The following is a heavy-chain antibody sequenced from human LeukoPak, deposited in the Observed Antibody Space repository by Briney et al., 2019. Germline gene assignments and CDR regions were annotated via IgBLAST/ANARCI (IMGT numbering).Heavy chain of an antibody. D-gene: IGHD2-15*01. CDR1: GYTFTSYG. CDR2: ISAYNGDT. Sequence: GASVKVSCKASGYTFTSYGISWVRQAPGQGLEWIGWISAYNGDTDYAQMLQGRVTMTTDTSTSTAYMELRSLRSDDTAMYYCARGRYCSGGTCYYYFDYWGQGTLVTVSS. J-gene: IGHJ4*02. CDR3: ARGRYCSGGTCYYYFDY. V-gene: IGHV1-18*01.